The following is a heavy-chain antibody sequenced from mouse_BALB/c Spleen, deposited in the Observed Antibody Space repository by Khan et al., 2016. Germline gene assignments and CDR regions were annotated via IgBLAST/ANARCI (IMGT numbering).Heavy chain of an antibody. CDR1: GYSITSDHA. V-gene: IGHV3-2*02. CDR2: ISYSGGT. J-gene: IGHJ2*01. Sequence: EVQLQESGPGLVKPSQSLSLTCTVTGYSITSDHAWYWIRQFPGNILEWMGYISYSGGTSYNPYLKSRTSITRDTSKNQFFLQLNSVTTDDTATYYWASRRATYYFDYWGQGTTLTVSS. D-gene: IGHD3-1*01. CDR3: ASRRATYYFDY.